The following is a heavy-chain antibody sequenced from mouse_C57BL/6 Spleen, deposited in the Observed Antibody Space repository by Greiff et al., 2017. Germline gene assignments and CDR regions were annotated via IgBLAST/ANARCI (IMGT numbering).Heavy chain of an antibody. J-gene: IGHJ4*01. CDR2: INPNCGTT. CDR3: AAYEYEGAMDY. Sequence: VQLQQSGPELVKPGASVKISCKASGYSFTDYNMNWVKQSNGKCLEWIGEINPNCGTTNYNQKFKGKATLTVDPSSSTAYMQLNSLTSEDSAVYYCAAYEYEGAMDYWGQGTSVTVSS. CDR1: GYSFTDYN. D-gene: IGHD2-4*01. V-gene: IGHV1-39*01.